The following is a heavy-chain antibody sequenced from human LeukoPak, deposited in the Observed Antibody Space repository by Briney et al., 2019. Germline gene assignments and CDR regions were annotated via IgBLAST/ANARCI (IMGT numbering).Heavy chain of an antibody. CDR2: INLNSGGT. D-gene: IGHD6-19*01. V-gene: IGHV1-2*02. J-gene: IGHJ4*02. CDR1: GYTFTGYY. CDR3: ARVLSSGWESTDY. Sequence: ASVRVSCKPSGYTFTGYYMHWVRHALGQRVEYMGWINLNSGGTNYAQKFRRRVTMTRDTSISTAYMELSRLRSDDTAVDYCARVLSSGWESTDYWGQGTLVTVSS.